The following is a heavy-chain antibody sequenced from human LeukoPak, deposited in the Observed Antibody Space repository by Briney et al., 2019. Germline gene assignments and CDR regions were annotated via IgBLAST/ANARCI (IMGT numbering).Heavy chain of an antibody. Sequence: GGSLRLSCAASGFTFSTYAMTWVRQAPGKGLEWVSSIDSSGIITYYADSVKGRFTISRDNSKNTLYLQMNSLRAEDTAVYYCARVGRDILTGYPDYYYMDVWGKGTTVTISS. CDR3: ARVGRDILTGYPDYYYMDV. D-gene: IGHD3-9*01. V-gene: IGHV3-23*05. CDR2: IDSSGIIT. CDR1: GFTFSTYA. J-gene: IGHJ6*03.